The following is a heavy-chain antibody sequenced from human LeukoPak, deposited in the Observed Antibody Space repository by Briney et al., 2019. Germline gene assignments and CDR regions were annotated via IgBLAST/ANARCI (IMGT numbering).Heavy chain of an antibody. D-gene: IGHD2-15*01. V-gene: IGHV5-51*01. CDR3: ARQAAFCSGGSCYGDY. CDR2: IYPGDSDT. CDR1: GYRFTSYW. Sequence: PGGSLKISWKGSGYRFTSYWIGWVRQMPGKGLEGMGIIYPGDSDTRYSPSFQGQVTISADKSISTAYLQWSSLKASDTAMYYCARQAAFCSGGSCYGDYWGQGTLVTVSS. J-gene: IGHJ4*02.